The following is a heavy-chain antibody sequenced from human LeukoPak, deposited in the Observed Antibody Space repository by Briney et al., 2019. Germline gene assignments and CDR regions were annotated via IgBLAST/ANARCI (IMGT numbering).Heavy chain of an antibody. D-gene: IGHD5-24*01. V-gene: IGHV4-30-2*01. Sequence: PSQTLSLTFAVSGGSISSGGYSWSWIRQPPGRGLEWIGCLYHSGSTSYNPSLKSRVTISVDTSKNQFSLKLSSVTAADTAVYYCARDNGYKNFDYWGQGTLVTVSS. J-gene: IGHJ4*02. CDR2: LYHSGST. CDR3: ARDNGYKNFDY. CDR1: GGSISSGGYS.